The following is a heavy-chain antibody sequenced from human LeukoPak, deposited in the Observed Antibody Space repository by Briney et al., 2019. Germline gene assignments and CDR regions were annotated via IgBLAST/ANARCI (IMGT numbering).Heavy chain of an antibody. J-gene: IGHJ1*01. CDR1: DNSFNSYI. D-gene: IGHD3-16*02. CDR2: ISASSTYT. V-gene: IGHV3-21*04. Sequence: GGSLRLSCVGSDNSFNSYIINWVRQAPGKGLEWVSSISASSTYTYSADSVKGRFTISRDNARNSLYLQMNSLRVEDTAVYYCATDYIWGTYRFQYWGQGTLVTVSS. CDR3: ATDYIWGTYRFQY.